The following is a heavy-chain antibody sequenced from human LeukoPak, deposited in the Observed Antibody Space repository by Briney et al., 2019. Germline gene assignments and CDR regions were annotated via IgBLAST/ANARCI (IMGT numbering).Heavy chain of an antibody. Sequence: VGSLRLSCAASGFTFSSYGMNWVREAPGKGLEWVAVIWYDGSSQYYADTVKGRFTISRDNSNNTLFLQMNSLRAEDTAVYYCARDDRGSYSTNAIDYWGQGTLVTVSS. CDR3: ARDDRGSYSTNAIDY. CDR2: IWYDGSSQ. V-gene: IGHV3-33*01. CDR1: GFTFSSYG. D-gene: IGHD1-26*01. J-gene: IGHJ4*02.